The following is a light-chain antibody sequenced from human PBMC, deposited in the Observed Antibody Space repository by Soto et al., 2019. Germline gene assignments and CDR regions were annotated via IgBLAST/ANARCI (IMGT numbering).Light chain of an antibody. CDR3: QQYGSSPTWT. CDR1: QSVSSNY. Sequence: ESVLTQSPGTRSLFPGKGPTLSGRAIQSVSSNYLAWYQQKPGQAPRLLIYGASTRATGIPDRFSGSGSGTDFTLTISRLEPEDSAVYYCQQYGSSPTWTFGQGTQVDIK. V-gene: IGKV3-20*01. J-gene: IGKJ1*01. CDR2: GAS.